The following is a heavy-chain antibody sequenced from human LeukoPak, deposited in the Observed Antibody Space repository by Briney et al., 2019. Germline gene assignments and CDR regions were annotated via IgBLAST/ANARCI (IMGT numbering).Heavy chain of an antibody. J-gene: IGHJ4*02. CDR1: GGSISSSSYY. V-gene: IGHV4-39*01. Sequence: SETLSLTCTVSGGSISSSSYYWGWIRQPPGKGLEWTGSIYYSGSTYYNPSLKSRVTISVDTSKNQFSLKLSSVTAADTAVYYCARRYFYDSGGYYYYFDYWGQGTLVTVSS. CDR3: ARRYFYDSGGYYYYFDY. CDR2: IYYSGST. D-gene: IGHD3-22*01.